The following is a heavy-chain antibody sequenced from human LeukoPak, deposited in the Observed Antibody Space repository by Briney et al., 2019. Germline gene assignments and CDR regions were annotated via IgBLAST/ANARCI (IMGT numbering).Heavy chain of an antibody. Sequence: ASVKVSCNASGYTFTGYYMHWVRQAPGQGLEWMGWFNPNSGGTNYAQKFQGRVTMTRDTSISTAYMELSRLRSDDTAVYYCARIRRTAAAGGWFDPWGQGTLVTVSS. CDR1: GYTFTGYY. D-gene: IGHD6-13*01. V-gene: IGHV1-2*02. CDR3: ARIRRTAAAGGWFDP. CDR2: FNPNSGGT. J-gene: IGHJ5*02.